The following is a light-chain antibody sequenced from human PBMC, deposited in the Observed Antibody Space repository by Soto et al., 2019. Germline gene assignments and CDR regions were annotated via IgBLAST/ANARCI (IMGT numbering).Light chain of an antibody. V-gene: IGKV3-20*01. J-gene: IGKJ3*01. CDR2: GAS. Sequence: EIVLTQSPGTLSLSPGERATLSCRASQSVSSSNLAWYQQKPGQAPRLLIYGASSRATGIPDRFSGSGSGADFTLTINRLEPEHFAAYYCQQYGSSPFTFGHGTKVDIK. CDR3: QQYGSSPFT. CDR1: QSVSSSN.